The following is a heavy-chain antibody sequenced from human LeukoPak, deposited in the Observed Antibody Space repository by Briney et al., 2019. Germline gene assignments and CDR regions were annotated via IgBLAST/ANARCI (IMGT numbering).Heavy chain of an antibody. CDR2: IYTSGST. Sequence: SETLSLTCTVAGGSISSYYWSWIRQPAGKGLEWIGRIYTSGSTNYNPSLKSRVTMSVDTSKNQFSLKLSSVTAADTAVYYCARGMDSSGYYALDYWGQGTLVTVSS. D-gene: IGHD3-22*01. V-gene: IGHV4-4*07. CDR1: GGSISSYY. CDR3: ARGMDSSGYYALDY. J-gene: IGHJ4*02.